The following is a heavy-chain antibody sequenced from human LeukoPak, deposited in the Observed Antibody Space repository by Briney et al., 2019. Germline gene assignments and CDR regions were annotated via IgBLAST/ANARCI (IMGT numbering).Heavy chain of an antibody. CDR3: AKLAMVRGVIKYYYYGMDV. CDR2: TSDRGDYT. J-gene: IGHJ6*02. D-gene: IGHD3-10*01. V-gene: IGHV3-23*01. Sequence: GGSLRLSCAASGFTFTSYSMRWVRQAPGKGLEWVSGTSDRGDYTYYADSVKGRFTISRDNSKNTLYLQMNSLRAEDTAVYYCAKLAMVRGVIKYYYYGMDVWGQGTTVTVSS. CDR1: GFTFTSYS.